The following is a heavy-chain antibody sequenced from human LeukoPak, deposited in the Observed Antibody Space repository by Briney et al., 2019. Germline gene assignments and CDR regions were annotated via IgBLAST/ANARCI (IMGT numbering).Heavy chain of an antibody. J-gene: IGHJ6*02. CDR3: ATLGKGSTVGFPPPTYYGMDV. CDR2: IIPILGIA. D-gene: IGHD2-2*01. CDR1: GGTFSSYA. Sequence: GSSVKVSCKASGGTFSSYAISWVRQAPGQGLEWMGRIIPILGIANYAQKFQGRVTITADKSTSTAYMELSSLRSEDTAVYYCATLGKGSTVGFPPPTYYGMDVWGQGTTVTVSS. V-gene: IGHV1-69*04.